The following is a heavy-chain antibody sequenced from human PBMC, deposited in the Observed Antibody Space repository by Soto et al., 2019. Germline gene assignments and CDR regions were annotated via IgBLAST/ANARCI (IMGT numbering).Heavy chain of an antibody. CDR2: IYYSGNA. J-gene: IGHJ4*02. V-gene: IGHV4-59*08. CDR3: ARLEGLATISYYFDF. CDR1: GGSISSYY. Sequence: SETLSLTCTVSGGSISSYYCSWIRQPPGKGLEWVGYIYYSGNANYNPSLQTRVTISLDKSKSQFSLKLNSVTAADSAVYFCARLEGLATISYYFDFWGPGALVTVSS. D-gene: IGHD3-9*01.